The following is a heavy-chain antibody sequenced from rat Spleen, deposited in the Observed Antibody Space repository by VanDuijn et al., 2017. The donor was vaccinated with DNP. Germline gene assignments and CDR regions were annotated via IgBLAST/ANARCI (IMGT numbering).Heavy chain of an antibody. CDR3: ARAKYSSHYWYFDF. CDR1: GFTFRDYN. CDR2: IIYDGSRT. Sequence: EVQLVESGGGLVQPGRSLKLSCTASGFTFRDYNMAWVRQAPKKGLEWVATIIYDGSRTYYRASVKGRFTLSRDNAKSALYLQMNSLRSEDTATYYCARAKYSSHYWYFDFWGPGTMVTVSS. V-gene: IGHV5S10*01. D-gene: IGHD1-2*01. J-gene: IGHJ1*01.